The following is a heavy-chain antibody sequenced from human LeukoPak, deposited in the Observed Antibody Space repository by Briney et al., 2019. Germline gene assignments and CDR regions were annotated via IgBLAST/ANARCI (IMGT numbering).Heavy chain of an antibody. CDR2: IQYDGSNE. CDR3: AKDWALLKWFGEVLSSRPSRHYMDV. V-gene: IGHV3-30*02. Sequence: PGGSLRLSCAASGFTFSSYGMHWVRQAPGKGLEWVAYIQYDGSNEQYADSVKGRFSISRDSSKTILYLQMNSLRAEDTDVYYCAKDWALLKWFGEVLSSRPSRHYMDVWGKGTTVTISS. CDR1: GFTFSSYG. J-gene: IGHJ6*03. D-gene: IGHD3-10*01.